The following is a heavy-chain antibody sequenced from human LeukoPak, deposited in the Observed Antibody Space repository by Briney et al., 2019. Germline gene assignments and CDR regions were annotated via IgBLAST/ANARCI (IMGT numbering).Heavy chain of an antibody. D-gene: IGHD3-10*01. CDR2: IRYDGSNQ. CDR3: ARPGSYYNKGFDY. Sequence: GESLKISCATSGFTFSSYGMNWVRQAPGKGLEWVAYIRYDGSNQYYVDSVKGRFTISRDNSKNTLYLQMNSLRVEDTAVYYCARPGSYYNKGFDYWGQGTLVTVSS. J-gene: IGHJ4*02. V-gene: IGHV3-30*02. CDR1: GFTFSSYG.